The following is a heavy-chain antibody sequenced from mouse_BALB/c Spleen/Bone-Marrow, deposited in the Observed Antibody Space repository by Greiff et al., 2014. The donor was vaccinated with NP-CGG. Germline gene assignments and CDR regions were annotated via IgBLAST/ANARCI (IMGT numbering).Heavy chain of an antibody. V-gene: IGHV1-80*01. Sequence: VQLQQSGAELVRPGSSVKISCKASGYAFSSYWMNWVKQRPGQGLEWIGQIYPGDGDTNYNGKFKGKATLTADKSSSTAYIQLSSLTSEDSAVYFCARMGDYSSYFDYWGQGTTLTVSS. D-gene: IGHD1-1*01. CDR2: IYPGDGDT. J-gene: IGHJ2*01. CDR1: GYAFSSYW. CDR3: ARMGDYSSYFDY.